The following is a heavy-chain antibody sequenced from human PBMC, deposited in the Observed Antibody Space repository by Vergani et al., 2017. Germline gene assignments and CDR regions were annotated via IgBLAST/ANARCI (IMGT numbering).Heavy chain of an antibody. V-gene: IGHV5-51*01. J-gene: IGHJ4*02. CDR1: GYSFTNYW. CDR2: IYPGDSDT. CDR3: ARTYYYASSGYYDSSYFDY. D-gene: IGHD3-22*01. Sequence: EVPLVQSGAAVKKPGESLKISCKGSGYSFTNYWIGWVRQMPGKGLEWMGIIYPGDSDTRYSPSFQGQVTISADKSISTAYLQWSSLKASDTAMYYCARTYYYASSGYYDSSYFDYWGQGTLVTVSS.